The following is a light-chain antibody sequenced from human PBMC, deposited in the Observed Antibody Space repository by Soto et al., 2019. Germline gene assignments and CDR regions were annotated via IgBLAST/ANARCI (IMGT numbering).Light chain of an antibody. CDR3: HKYSSAPPFS. J-gene: IGKJ3*01. CDR2: AAS. CDR1: QGISNY. V-gene: IGKV1-27*01. Sequence: DIQMTQSPSSLSASVGDRVTITCRASQGISNYLAWDQQKPGKVPKLLIYAASTLQSGIPSRFSGSGSGTDFALTISSLQPEDVATDCCHKYSSAPPFSFGRGTKVDIK.